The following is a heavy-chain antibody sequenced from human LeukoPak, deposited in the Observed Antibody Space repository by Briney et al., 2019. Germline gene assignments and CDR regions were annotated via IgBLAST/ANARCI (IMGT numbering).Heavy chain of an antibody. D-gene: IGHD6-13*01. CDR1: GGTFSSYA. CDR2: IIPIFGTA. Sequence: SVKVSCKASGGTFSSYAISWVRQAPGQGLEWMGGIIPIFGTANYAQKFQGRVTITTDESTSTAYMELSSLRSEDTAVYYCAREEQLAGNYSYWYFDLWGRGTLVTVSS. CDR3: AREEQLAGNYSYWYFDL. V-gene: IGHV1-69*05. J-gene: IGHJ2*01.